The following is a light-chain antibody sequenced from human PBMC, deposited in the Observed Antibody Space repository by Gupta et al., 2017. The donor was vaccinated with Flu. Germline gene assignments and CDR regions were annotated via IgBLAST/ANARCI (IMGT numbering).Light chain of an antibody. J-gene: IGLJ3*02. V-gene: IGLV2-23*02. CDR3: CSYAGSNMP. CDR2: EVT. CDR1: SSDVGSYHL. Sequence: PGQSITISCTGTSSDVGSYHLVSWYQQHPGRAPQLLIYEVTKRPSGVSDRFSGSKSGNTASLTISGLQAEDEADYYCCSYAGSNMPFGGGTKLTVL.